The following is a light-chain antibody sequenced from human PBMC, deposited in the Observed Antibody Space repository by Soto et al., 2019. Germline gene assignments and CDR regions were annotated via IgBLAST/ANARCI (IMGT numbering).Light chain of an antibody. CDR2: AAS. J-gene: IGKJ1*01. CDR3: QQYDTSPRK. V-gene: IGKV3-20*01. Sequence: EIVLTQSPGTLSLSPGERATLSFRASQNLSSGYLAWYQQKPGQAPRILIYAASSRATGIPDRFSGSGSGTDFSLTISRLEPEDFAVYYCQQYDTSPRKFGQGTKVDIK. CDR1: QNLSSGY.